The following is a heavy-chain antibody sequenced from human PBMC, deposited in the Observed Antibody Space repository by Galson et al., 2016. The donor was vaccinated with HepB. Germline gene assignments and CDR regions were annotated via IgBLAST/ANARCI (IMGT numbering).Heavy chain of an antibody. J-gene: IGHJ4*02. Sequence: SCKAPGYSFTDHGISWARQAPGQGLEWVGWISTSNGNRRYADKLQGRVTLTTDTATSTAYMELGSLRSDDTAVYYCARDPGFAYYDFWGQGTLVTVSS. V-gene: IGHV1-18*01. CDR3: ARDPGFAYYDF. CDR2: ISTSNGNR. D-gene: IGHD3-3*01. CDR1: GYSFTDHG.